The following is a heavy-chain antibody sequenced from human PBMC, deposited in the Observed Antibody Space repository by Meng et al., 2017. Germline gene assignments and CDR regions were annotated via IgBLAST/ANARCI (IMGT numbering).Heavy chain of an antibody. D-gene: IGHD6-19*01. CDR1: GFTFSSYS. CDR2: ISSSSSYI. Sequence: EVPLVGAGGGLDQPGGSLSLSCAASGFTFSSYSMNWVRQAPGKGLEWVSSISSSSSYIYYADSVKGRFTISRDNAKNSLYLQMNSLRAEDTAVYYCARESHSSGWTYWGQGTLVTVSS. J-gene: IGHJ4*02. V-gene: IGHV3-21*01. CDR3: ARESHSSGWTY.